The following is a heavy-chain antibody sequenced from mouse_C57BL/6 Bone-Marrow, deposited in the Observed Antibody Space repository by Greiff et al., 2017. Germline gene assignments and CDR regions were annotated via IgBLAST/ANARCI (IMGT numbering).Heavy chain of an antibody. CDR2: IRSKSNNYAT. D-gene: IGHD1-1*01. CDR3: VRSHYHGSSLYWYFDV. J-gene: IGHJ1*03. CDR1: GFSFNTYA. Sequence: DVKLVESGGGLVQPKGSLKLSCAASGFSFNTYAMNWVRQAPGKGLEWVARIRSKSNNYATYYADSVKDRFTISRDDSESMLYLQMNNLKTEDTAMYYCVRSHYHGSSLYWYFDVWGTGTTVTVSS. V-gene: IGHV10-1*01.